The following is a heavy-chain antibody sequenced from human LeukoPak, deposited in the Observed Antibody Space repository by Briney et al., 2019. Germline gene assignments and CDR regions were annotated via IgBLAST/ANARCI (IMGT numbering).Heavy chain of an antibody. CDR3: PKGCATTSCYTSEY. V-gene: IGHV3-23*01. J-gene: IGHJ4*02. D-gene: IGHD2-2*02. CDR1: GFTFSSYA. Sequence: AGGFLRLSCAASGFTFSSYAMSWVRQAPGRGLEWVSTISGSGDSTYYADSVKGRFTISRDNSKNTLYLQMNSLRPEDTAVYYCPKGCATTSCYTSEYWGQGTLVTVSS. CDR2: ISGSGDST.